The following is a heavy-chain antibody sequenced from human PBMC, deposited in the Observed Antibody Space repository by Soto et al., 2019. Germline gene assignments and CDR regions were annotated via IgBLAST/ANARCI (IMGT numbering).Heavy chain of an antibody. V-gene: IGHV5-51*01. D-gene: IGHD3-3*01. CDR1: GYNFAGYW. J-gene: IGHJ4*02. CDR2: IYPSDSDT. Sequence: ESLKISCKGSGYNFAGYWIAWVRQMPGKGLELMGIIYPSDSDTRYRPSFQGQVTISADKSISSAYLQWSSLRASDTAMYYCARGGVSTSAFDYWGQGTPVTVSS. CDR3: ARGGVSTSAFDY.